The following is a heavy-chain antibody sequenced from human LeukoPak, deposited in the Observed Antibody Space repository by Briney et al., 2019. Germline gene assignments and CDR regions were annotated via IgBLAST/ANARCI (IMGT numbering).Heavy chain of an antibody. V-gene: IGHV4-39*07. CDR3: ARELRTVAYYYMDV. CDR2: IYYSGST. Sequence: NPSETLSLTCTVSGGSISSNSYYWGWIRQPPGKGLEWIGSIYYSGSTYYNPSLKSRVTISVDTSKNQFSLKMSFVTAADTAVYYCARELRTVAYYYMDVWGKGTTVTVSS. J-gene: IGHJ6*03. D-gene: IGHD4-11*01. CDR1: GGSISSNSYY.